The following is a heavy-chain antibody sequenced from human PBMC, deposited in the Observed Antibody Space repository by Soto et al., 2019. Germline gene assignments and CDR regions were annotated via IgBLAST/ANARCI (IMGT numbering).Heavy chain of an antibody. CDR2: IRSKANSYAT. CDR1: GFTFSGSA. V-gene: IGHV3-73*01. CDR3: TTRVSAADSEKHACDI. D-gene: IGHD6-25*01. Sequence: EVQLVESGGGLVQPGGSLKLSCAASGFTFSGSAMHWVRQASGKGLEWVGRIRSKANSYATAYAASVKGRFTSSRDDSKNTAYLQMNSLKTEDTAVYYCTTRVSAADSEKHACDIWGQGTIVTVSS. J-gene: IGHJ3*02.